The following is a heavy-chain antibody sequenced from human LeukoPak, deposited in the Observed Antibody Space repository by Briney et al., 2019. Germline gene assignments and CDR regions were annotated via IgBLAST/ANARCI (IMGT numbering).Heavy chain of an antibody. V-gene: IGHV3-23*01. CDR1: GYTFSNYA. J-gene: IGHJ4*02. D-gene: IGHD4-17*01. CDR3: ARNDGDWQRYHFEL. Sequence: GGSLRLSCAASGYTFSNYAMSWVRQPPGKGLEWVSTISGSAYATYYADSVKGRFTISRDNSKNTLYLQLSTLRAEDTAIYYRARNDGDWQRYHFELWGQGSLVTVSS. CDR2: ISGSAYAT.